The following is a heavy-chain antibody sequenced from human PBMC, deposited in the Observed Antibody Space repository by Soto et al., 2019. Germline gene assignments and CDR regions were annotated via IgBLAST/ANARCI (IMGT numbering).Heavy chain of an antibody. CDR1: GGSISSSSYY. J-gene: IGHJ4*02. CDR3: VAYDSSGYYYGTGGGFDY. D-gene: IGHD3-22*01. Sequence: PSETLSLTCTVSGGSISSSSYYWGWIRQPPGKGLEWIGSIYYSGSTSYIPSLKSRVTISVDTSKNLFSLKLSSVTAAVTALYYFVAYDSSGYYYGTGGGFDYWGQGTLVTVSS. CDR2: IYYSGST. V-gene: IGHV4-39*01.